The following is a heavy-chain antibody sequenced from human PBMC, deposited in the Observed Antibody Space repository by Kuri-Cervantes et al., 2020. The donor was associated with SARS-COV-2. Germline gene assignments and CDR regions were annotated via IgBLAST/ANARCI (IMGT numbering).Heavy chain of an antibody. V-gene: IGHV1-2*02. CDR2: INPSGGT. Sequence: ASVKVSCKASGYTFTGYYMHWVRQAPGQGLEWMGWINPSGGTKYAQKFQGRVTMTRDTSISTAYMELSRLRSEDTAVYYCARGDWTIFGVVKDGDAFDIWGQGTMVTVSS. J-gene: IGHJ3*02. CDR1: GYTFTGYY. CDR3: ARGDWTIFGVVKDGDAFDI. D-gene: IGHD3-3*01.